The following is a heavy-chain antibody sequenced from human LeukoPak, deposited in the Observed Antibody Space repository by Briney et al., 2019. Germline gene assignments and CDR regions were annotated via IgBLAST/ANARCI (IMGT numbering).Heavy chain of an antibody. V-gene: IGHV3-30-3*01. CDR1: GFTFSSYA. Sequence: PGRSLRLSCAASGFTFSSYAMQWVRQAPGKGLEWVAVISYDGSNKYYADSVKGRFTISRDNSKNTLYLQMNSLRAEDTAVYYCARAITGPLYYYFDYWGQGTLVTVSS. CDR2: ISYDGSNK. D-gene: IGHD1-20*01. CDR3: ARAITGPLYYYFDY. J-gene: IGHJ4*02.